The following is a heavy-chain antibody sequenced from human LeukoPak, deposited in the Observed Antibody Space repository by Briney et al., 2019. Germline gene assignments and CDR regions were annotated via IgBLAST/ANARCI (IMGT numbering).Heavy chain of an antibody. D-gene: IGHD4-23*01. CDR2: ISAYNGNT. CDR3: ARDATVVTYYYGMDV. CDR1: GYTFTSYG. Sequence: GASVKVSCKASGYTFTSYGISWVRQAPGQGLEWMGWISAYNGNTNYAQKLQGRVTMTTDTSTSTAYMELRSLRSDDTAVYYCARDATVVTYYYGMDVWGQGTTVTVSS. J-gene: IGHJ6*02. V-gene: IGHV1-18*01.